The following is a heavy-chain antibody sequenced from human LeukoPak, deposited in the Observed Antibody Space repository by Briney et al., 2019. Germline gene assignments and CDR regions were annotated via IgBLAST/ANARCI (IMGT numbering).Heavy chain of an antibody. CDR3: ARDLSGSYMSDY. CDR2: IIPIFGTA. D-gene: IGHD3-10*01. J-gene: IGHJ4*02. CDR1: GGTFSSYA. Sequence: SVTVSCKASGGTFSSYAISWVRQAPGQGLEWMGGIIPIFGTANYAQKFPGRVTITADESTSTAYMELSSLRSEDTAVYYCARDLSGSYMSDYWGQGTLASVSS. V-gene: IGHV1-69*01.